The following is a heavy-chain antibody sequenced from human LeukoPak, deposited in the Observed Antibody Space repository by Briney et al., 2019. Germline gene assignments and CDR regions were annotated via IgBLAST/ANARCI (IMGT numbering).Heavy chain of an antibody. CDR3: AKGSRLQLWYYFDY. Sequence: SGGSLRLSCAASGFTFSSYAMSWVRQAPGKGLEWVSAISGSGGSTYYADSVKGRFTISRDNSKNTLYLQMNSLRAEDTAVYYCAKGSRLQLWYYFDYWGQGTLVTVSS. CDR1: GFTFSSYA. CDR2: ISGSGGST. V-gene: IGHV3-23*01. J-gene: IGHJ4*02. D-gene: IGHD5-18*01.